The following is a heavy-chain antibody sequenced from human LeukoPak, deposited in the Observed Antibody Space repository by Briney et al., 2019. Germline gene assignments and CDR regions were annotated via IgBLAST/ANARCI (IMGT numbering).Heavy chain of an antibody. CDR3: ATTTGDY. CDR1: GFTFSDYY. CDR2: INQDGSTK. J-gene: IGHJ4*02. V-gene: IGHV3-7*01. Sequence: GGSLRLSCAASGFTFSDYYMSWIRQAPGKGPEWVANINQDGSTKYYVDSMKGRFTTSRDNAGNSLYLQMHSLRAEDTAVYYCATTTGDYWGQGTLVTVSS. D-gene: IGHD1-26*01.